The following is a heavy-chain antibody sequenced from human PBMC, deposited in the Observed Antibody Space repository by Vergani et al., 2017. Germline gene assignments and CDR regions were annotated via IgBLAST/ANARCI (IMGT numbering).Heavy chain of an antibody. V-gene: IGHV3-23*01. CDR2: ISGNGGST. CDR1: GFTFSSYA. J-gene: IGHJ5*02. CDR3: AKGSKNTQSVSWFDP. Sequence: EVQLLESGGGLVPPGGSLRLSCAASGFTFSSYAMSWVRQAPGKGLEWVSAISGNGGSTYYADSVKGRFTISRDNSKNTLYLQMNSVRDEDMAVYYCAKGSKNTQSVSWFDPWGQGTLVTVSS. D-gene: IGHD4-17*01.